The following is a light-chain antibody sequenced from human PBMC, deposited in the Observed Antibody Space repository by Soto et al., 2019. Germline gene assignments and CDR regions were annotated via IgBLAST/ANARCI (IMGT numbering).Light chain of an antibody. Sequence: QSVLTQPPSASGTPGQRVTISCSGSRYNIGSNTVNWYQQVPGTAPRLLIHRDHQRPSGVPDRFSGSKSGTSASLAISGLQSEDEADYYCAAWDDSLNALVFGTGTKLTVL. J-gene: IGLJ1*01. V-gene: IGLV1-44*01. CDR3: AAWDDSLNALV. CDR1: RYNIGSNT. CDR2: RDH.